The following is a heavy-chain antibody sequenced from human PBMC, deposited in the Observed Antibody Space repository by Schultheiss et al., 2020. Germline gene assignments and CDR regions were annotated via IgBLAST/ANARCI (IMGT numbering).Heavy chain of an antibody. D-gene: IGHD3-22*01. CDR2: ISGSGGST. V-gene: IGHV3-23*01. Sequence: GGSLRLSCAASGFTFSSYAMSWVRQAPGKGLEWVSAISGSGGSTYYADSVKGRFTISRDNSKNTLYLQMNSLRAEDTAVYYCAKEQGSNYDSLPGDPFYYYYYGMDVWGQGTTVTVSS. J-gene: IGHJ6*02. CDR1: GFTFSSYA. CDR3: AKEQGSNYDSLPGDPFYYYYYGMDV.